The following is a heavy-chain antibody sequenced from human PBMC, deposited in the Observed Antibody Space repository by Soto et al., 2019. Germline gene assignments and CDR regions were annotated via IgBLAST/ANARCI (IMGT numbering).Heavy chain of an antibody. CDR1: GFTVSGNY. CDR2: VYSGGNT. CDR3: TRSTEKPY. J-gene: IGHJ4*02. Sequence: EVQLVESGGGLVQPGGSLRLSCAASGFTVSGNYMSWVRQAPGKGLEWVSVVYSGGNTYYADSVKGRFTSSRDNSKNTLYLQMNSLRVEDTAVYYCTRSTEKPYWGQGTLVTVSS. V-gene: IGHV3-66*01.